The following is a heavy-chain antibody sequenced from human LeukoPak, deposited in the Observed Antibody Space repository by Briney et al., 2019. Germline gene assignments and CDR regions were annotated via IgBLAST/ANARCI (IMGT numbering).Heavy chain of an antibody. CDR2: ISGSGGST. V-gene: IGHV3-23*01. D-gene: IGHD3-22*01. CDR1: GFTFSSYG. CDR3: ASPPYYYDSSGYYLDY. J-gene: IGHJ4*02. Sequence: PGGSLRLSCAASGFTFSSYGMSWVRQAPGKGLEWVSAISGSGGSTYYADSVRGRFTISRDNSKNTLYLQMNSLRAEDTAVYYCASPPYYYDSSGYYLDYWGQGTLVTVSS.